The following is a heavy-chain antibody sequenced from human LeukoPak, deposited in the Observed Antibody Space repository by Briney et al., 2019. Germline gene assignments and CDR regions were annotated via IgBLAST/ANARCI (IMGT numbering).Heavy chain of an antibody. CDR3: ARERWIMVRGVIITKKINWFDP. V-gene: IGHV4-39*07. D-gene: IGHD3-10*01. CDR2: IYYSGST. CDR1: GGSISSRTYY. J-gene: IGHJ5*02. Sequence: SETLSLTCTVSGGSISSRTYYWGWIRQPPGKGLEWIGSIYYSGSTYYNSSLKNRVTISVDTSKNQFSLKLSSVTAADTAVYYCARERWIMVRGVIITKKINWFDPWGQGTLVTVSS.